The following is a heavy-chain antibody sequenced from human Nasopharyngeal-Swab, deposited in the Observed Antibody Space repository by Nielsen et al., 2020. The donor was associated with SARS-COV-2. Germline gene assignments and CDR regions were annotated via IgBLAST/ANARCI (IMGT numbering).Heavy chain of an antibody. J-gene: IGHJ1*01. D-gene: IGHD2-2*01. Sequence: GGSLRLSCAASGFTFSSYSMNWVRQAPGKGLEWVSVTEIGGTTHYADSVKGRFSISRDSSTNTLYLQMNNVRAEDTAVYYCARDLGGGYCTTTNCPGSWGPCTLFPVSS. CDR3: ARDLGGGYCTTTNCPGS. CDR1: GFTFSSYS. CDR2: TEIGGTT. V-gene: IGHV3-53*01.